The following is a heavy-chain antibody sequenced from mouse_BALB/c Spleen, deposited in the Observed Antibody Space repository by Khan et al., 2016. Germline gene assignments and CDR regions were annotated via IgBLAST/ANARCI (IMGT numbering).Heavy chain of an antibody. Sequence: VQLKQSGAESVKPGASVKLSCTATGFNIKDTYMYWVKQRPEKGLEWIGRIDPANGNTKYVSKFQGKATITANTSSNTAYLQLSSLTSDNTAVYYCARGLYYYGSSYYAMDYWGQGTTVTVSS. J-gene: IGHJ4*01. CDR3: ARGLYYYGSSYYAMDY. CDR1: GFNIKDTY. V-gene: IGHV14-3*02. D-gene: IGHD1-1*01. CDR2: IDPANGNT.